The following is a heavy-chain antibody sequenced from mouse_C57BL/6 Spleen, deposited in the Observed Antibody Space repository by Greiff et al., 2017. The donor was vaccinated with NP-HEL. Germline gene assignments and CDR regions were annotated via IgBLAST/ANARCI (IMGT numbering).Heavy chain of an antibody. CDR3: AREGINYYGSSFDY. V-gene: IGHV1-61*01. CDR2: IYPSDSET. D-gene: IGHD1-1*01. CDR1: GYTFTSYW. Sequence: QVQLQQPGAELVRPGSSVKLSCKASGYTFTSYWMDWVKQRPGQGLEWIGNIYPSDSETHYNQKFKDKATLTVDKSTSTAYMRLSSLTSEDYAVYYCAREGINYYGSSFDYWGQGTTLTVSS. J-gene: IGHJ2*01.